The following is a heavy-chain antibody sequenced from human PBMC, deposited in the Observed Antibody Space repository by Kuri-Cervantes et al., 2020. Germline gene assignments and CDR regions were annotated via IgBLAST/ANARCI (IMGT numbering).Heavy chain of an antibody. CDR1: GGSFSGYY. CDR3: ARARGSPFYGMDV. V-gene: IGHV4-34*01. Sequence: SETLSLTCAVYGGSFSGYYWSWIRQPPGKGLEWIGEVNHSGSTNYNPSLKSRVTISVDKSKNQFSLKLSSVIAADTAVYYCARARGSPFYGMDVWGQGTTVTVSS. J-gene: IGHJ6*02. CDR2: VNHSGST. D-gene: IGHD1-26*01.